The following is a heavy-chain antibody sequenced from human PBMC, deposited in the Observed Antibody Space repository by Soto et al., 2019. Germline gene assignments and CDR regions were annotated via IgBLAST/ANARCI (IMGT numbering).Heavy chain of an antibody. V-gene: IGHV4-30-4*01. CDR1: GGSISSGDYY. J-gene: IGHJ5*02. Sequence: SETLSLTCTVSGGSISSGDYYWSWIRQPPGKGLEWIGYIYYSGSTYYNPSLKSRVTISVDTSKNQFSLKLSSVTAADTAVYYCARLRYGTAAGDWFDPWGQGTLVTVSS. CDR2: IYYSGST. CDR3: ARLRYGTAAGDWFDP. D-gene: IGHD6-13*01.